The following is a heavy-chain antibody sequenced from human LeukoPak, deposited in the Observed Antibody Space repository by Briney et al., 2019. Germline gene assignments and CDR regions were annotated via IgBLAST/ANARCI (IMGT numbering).Heavy chain of an antibody. D-gene: IGHD6-13*01. CDR2: IKVDGSEK. J-gene: IGHJ4*02. CDR3: ARAVSTGTVDY. V-gene: IGHV3-7*01. Sequence: GGSLRLSCAVSGFTFSRYWMTWVRQAPGKGLEWVANIKVDGSEKYYVDAVMGRFTISRDNDKNSLYLQMNSLRAEDTALYYCARAVSTGTVDYWGQGTLVTVSS. CDR1: GFTFSRYW.